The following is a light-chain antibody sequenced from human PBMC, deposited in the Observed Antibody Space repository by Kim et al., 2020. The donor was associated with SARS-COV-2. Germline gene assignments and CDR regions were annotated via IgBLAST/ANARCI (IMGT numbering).Light chain of an antibody. Sequence: NFMLTQPHSVSESPGKTITISCTRSRGSIAKNYVQWYQQRPGSAPTTVIYEDDQRPSGVPDRFSASIDSPSNSASLSISGLKIEDEADYYCQSDDNTYVVFGGGTKLTVL. CDR1: RGSIAKNY. J-gene: IGLJ2*01. CDR2: EDD. CDR3: QSDDNTYVV. V-gene: IGLV6-57*03.